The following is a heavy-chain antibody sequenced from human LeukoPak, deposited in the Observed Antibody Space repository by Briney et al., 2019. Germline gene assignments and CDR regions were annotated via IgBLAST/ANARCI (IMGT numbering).Heavy chain of an antibody. V-gene: IGHV5-51*01. CDR2: IYPGDSDT. CDR1: GYSFTSYW. D-gene: IGHD6-13*01. CDR3: ARHGSSWYGDYYYYMDV. Sequence: GESLKISCKGSGYSFTSYWIGWERQMPGKGLEWMGIIYPGDSDTRYSPSFQGQVTISADKSISTAYLQWSSLKASDTAMYYCARHGSSWYGDYYYYMDVWGKGTTVTVSS. J-gene: IGHJ6*03.